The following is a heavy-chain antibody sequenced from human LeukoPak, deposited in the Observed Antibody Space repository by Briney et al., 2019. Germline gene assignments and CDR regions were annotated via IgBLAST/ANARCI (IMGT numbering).Heavy chain of an antibody. CDR2: IIPIFGTA. V-gene: IGHV1-69*05. CDR3: ARDRRITIFGVVTEINRFDP. J-gene: IGHJ5*02. CDR1: GGTFSSYA. Sequence: SVKVSCKASGGTFSSYAISWVRQAPGQGLELMGRIIPIFGTANYAQKFQGRVTITTDESTSTAYMELSSLRSEDTAVYYCARDRRITIFGVVTEINRFDPWGQGTLVTVSS. D-gene: IGHD3-3*01.